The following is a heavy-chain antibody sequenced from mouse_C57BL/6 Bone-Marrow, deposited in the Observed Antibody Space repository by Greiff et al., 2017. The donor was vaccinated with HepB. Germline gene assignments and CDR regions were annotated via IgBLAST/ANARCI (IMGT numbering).Heavy chain of an antibody. J-gene: IGHJ3*01. V-gene: IGHV1-81*01. CDR2: IYPRSGNT. Sequence: QVHVKQSGAELARPGASVKLSCKASGYTFTSYGISWVKQRTGQGLEWIGEIYPRSGNTYYNEKFKGKATLTADKSSSTAYMELRSLTSEDSAVYFCAREAYYSNYFFAYWGQGTLVTVSA. CDR3: AREAYYSNYFFAY. CDR1: GYTFTSYG. D-gene: IGHD2-5*01.